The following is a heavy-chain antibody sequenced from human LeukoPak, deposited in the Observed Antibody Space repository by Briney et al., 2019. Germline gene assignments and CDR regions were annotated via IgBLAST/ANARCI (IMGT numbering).Heavy chain of an antibody. CDR2: VRNDGFDT. V-gene: IGHV3-33*08. D-gene: IGHD4-23*01. J-gene: IGHJ4*02. CDR1: GFTFSSYA. Sequence: GRSLRLSCAASGFTFSSYAMHWVRQAAGKGLEWVAFVRNDGFDTYHSNSVKGRFSISRDDSKNTVYLQMNSLRAEDTALYYCARDRGKDYFGDWGQGTQVTVSS. CDR3: ARDRGKDYFGD.